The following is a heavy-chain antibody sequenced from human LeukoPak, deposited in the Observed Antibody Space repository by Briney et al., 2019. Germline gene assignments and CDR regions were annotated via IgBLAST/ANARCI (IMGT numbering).Heavy chain of an antibody. CDR2: IKEDGSEK. V-gene: IGHV3-7*01. CDR3: ARGRGMGY. J-gene: IGHJ4*02. D-gene: IGHD3-16*01. CDR1: GFTFSSYW. Sequence: GGSLRLSCAASGFTFSSYWMTWIRQAPGKGLEWLANIKEDGSEKYYVDSVKGRFTISRDNAKNSLYLQMNSLRAEDTAVYYCARGRGMGYWGQGTLVTVSS.